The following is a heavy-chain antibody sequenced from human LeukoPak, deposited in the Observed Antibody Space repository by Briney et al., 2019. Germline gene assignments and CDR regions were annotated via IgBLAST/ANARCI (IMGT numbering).Heavy chain of an antibody. CDR2: LSGSGGST. Sequence: GGSLRLSCAASGFSFSSYAMSWVRQAPGKGLEWVSALSGSGGSTYYADSVKGRFTISRDNSKNTLYLQMNSLRAEDTAVYYCAKVLAELLLPDPWGQGTLVTVSS. J-gene: IGHJ5*02. CDR1: GFSFSSYA. D-gene: IGHD2-21*02. CDR3: AKVLAELLLPDP. V-gene: IGHV3-23*01.